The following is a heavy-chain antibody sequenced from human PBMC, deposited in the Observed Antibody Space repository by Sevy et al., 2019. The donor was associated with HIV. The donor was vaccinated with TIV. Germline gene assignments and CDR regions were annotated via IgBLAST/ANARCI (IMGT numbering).Heavy chain of an antibody. Sequence: GGSLRLSCAASGFTFNKYNMNWVRQAPGKGLEWVSTITGYSTDIYYADSVKGRFTISRDDAKNSLYLQMNGLRAEDMAIYYCARAEQTYFFDYWGQGTLVTVTS. CDR2: ITGYSTDI. V-gene: IGHV3-21*06. CDR3: ARAEQTYFFDY. J-gene: IGHJ4*02. CDR1: GFTFNKYN.